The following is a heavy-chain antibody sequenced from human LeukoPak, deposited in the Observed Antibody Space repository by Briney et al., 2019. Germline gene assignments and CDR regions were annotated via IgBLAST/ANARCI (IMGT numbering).Heavy chain of an antibody. V-gene: IGHV3-30*18. CDR3: AKGAVAGTGGDY. CDR1: GLTFSSYA. J-gene: IGHJ4*02. CDR2: ISYDGSER. Sequence: GGSLRLSCSASGLTFSSYAMHWVRQAPGKGLEWAASISYDGSERYYADSVKGRFTISRDNSKNTLYLQMNSLRAEDTALYYCAKGAVAGTGGDYWGQGTLVSVSS. D-gene: IGHD6-19*01.